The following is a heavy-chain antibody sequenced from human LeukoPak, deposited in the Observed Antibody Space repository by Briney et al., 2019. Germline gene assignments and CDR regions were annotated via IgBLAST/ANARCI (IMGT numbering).Heavy chain of an antibody. Sequence: GGSLRLSCAASGFTFSSYWMHWVRQGPGKGLVWVSRIKSDGSSTSYADSVKGRFTISRDNAKNTLYLQMNSLRDEDTAVYYCARESGYHGSGFDPWGQGTLVTVSS. V-gene: IGHV3-74*01. J-gene: IGHJ5*02. CDR1: GFTFSSYW. CDR2: IKSDGSST. D-gene: IGHD3-10*01. CDR3: ARESGYHGSGFDP.